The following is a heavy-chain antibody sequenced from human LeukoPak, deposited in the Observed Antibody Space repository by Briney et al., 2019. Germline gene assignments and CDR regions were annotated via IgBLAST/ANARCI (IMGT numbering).Heavy chain of an antibody. J-gene: IGHJ6*02. V-gene: IGHV1-69*04. CDR3: ARDPPYYDILTGHDLYYYYYGMDV. CDR2: IIPILGIA. CDR1: GGTFSSYA. D-gene: IGHD3-9*01. Sequence: SVKVSCKASGGTFSSYAISWVRQAPGQGLEWMGRIIPILGIANYAQKFQGRVTITADKSTSTAYMGLSSLRSEDTAVYYCARDPPYYDILTGHDLYYYYYGMDVWGQGTTVTVSS.